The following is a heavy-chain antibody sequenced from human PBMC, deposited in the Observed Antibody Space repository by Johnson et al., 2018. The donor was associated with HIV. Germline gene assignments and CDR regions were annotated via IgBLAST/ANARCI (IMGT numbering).Heavy chain of an antibody. CDR1: GFTFNDYD. J-gene: IGHJ3*02. CDR2: INWSGGGT. CDR3: ARDRDSSSWYLAFDI. D-gene: IGHD6-13*01. Sequence: VQLVESGGGVVRPGGSLRVSCVASGFTFNDYDMSWVRQAPGKGLEWVSGINWSGGGTSYADSVKGRFTVSSDTAKNPRFLQMNSLRAEDTAFYYCARDRDSSSWYLAFDIWGQGTMVTVSS. V-gene: IGHV3-20*04.